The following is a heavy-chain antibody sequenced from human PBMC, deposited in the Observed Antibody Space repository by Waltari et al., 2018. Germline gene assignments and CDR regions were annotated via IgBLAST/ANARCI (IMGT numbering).Heavy chain of an antibody. CDR3: ARERNKGAALPDY. Sequence: EVQLVESGGGLVQPGGSLRLSCAASGFTFSSYAMHWVRQAPGKGLEYVSAIRSNGGITYYANSVKGRFTISRDNSKNTLYLQMGSLRAEDMAVYYCARERNKGAALPDYWGQGTLVTVSS. CDR1: GFTFSSYA. D-gene: IGHD6-25*01. J-gene: IGHJ4*02. V-gene: IGHV3-64*01. CDR2: IRSNGGIT.